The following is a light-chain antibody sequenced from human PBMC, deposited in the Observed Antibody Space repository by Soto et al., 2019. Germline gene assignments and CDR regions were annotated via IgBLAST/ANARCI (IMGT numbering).Light chain of an antibody. CDR3: QQYDNLPIT. CDR2: DAS. CDR1: QDISNY. J-gene: IGKJ4*01. V-gene: IGKV1-33*01. Sequence: DIQMTQSPSSLSASVGDRVTITCQASQDISNYLKWYQQKPGKAPKLLIYDASNLETGVPSRFSGSGSGTDFTFTISSPQPEDIATYYCQQYDNLPITFGGGTKVEIK.